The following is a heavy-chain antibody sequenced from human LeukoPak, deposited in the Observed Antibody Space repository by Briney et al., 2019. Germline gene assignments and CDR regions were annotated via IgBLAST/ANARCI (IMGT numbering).Heavy chain of an antibody. CDR2: LYPDDSDT. J-gene: IGHJ3*01. CDR3: ATYHSATLNAFDV. CDR1: GYNFTNHW. V-gene: IGHV5-51*01. D-gene: IGHD2-15*01. Sequence: GQSPRTSCKDSGYNFTNHWIGGVRPMPGKALEWMGILYPDDSDTKYRPSFQGQVTISADKSISTAYLQWSSLKASDTAMYYCATYHSATLNAFDVWGQGTKVTVSS.